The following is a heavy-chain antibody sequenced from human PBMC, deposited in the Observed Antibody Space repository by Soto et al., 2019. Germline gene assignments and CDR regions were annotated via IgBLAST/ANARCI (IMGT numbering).Heavy chain of an antibody. CDR1: GFTFNNYG. CDR2: VNWNGGST. J-gene: IGHJ4*02. V-gene: IGHV3-20*04. CDR3: VRGASLNFDY. Sequence: GGSLRLSCTAPGFTFNNYGMSWARQAPGKGLEWVSGVNWNGGSTGYADSVKGRFTISRDNAKNSLYLQMNSLRAEDTAFYYCVRGASLNFDYWGQGTLVTVSS. D-gene: IGHD1-26*01.